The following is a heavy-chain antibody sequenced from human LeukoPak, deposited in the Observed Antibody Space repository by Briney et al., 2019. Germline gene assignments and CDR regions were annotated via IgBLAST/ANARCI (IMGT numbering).Heavy chain of an antibody. Sequence: PGGSLRLSRAASGFTFSSYGMHWGRQAPGKGLEWVAVLSYDGNYKYYADSVKGRFAISRDNSENTLYLQMNSLRAEDTAVYYCARYAEYAVSTPCYWGQGTLVTVSA. J-gene: IGHJ4*02. D-gene: IGHD2-8*01. CDR2: LSYDGNYK. V-gene: IGHV3-30*03. CDR1: GFTFSSYG. CDR3: ARYAEYAVSTPCY.